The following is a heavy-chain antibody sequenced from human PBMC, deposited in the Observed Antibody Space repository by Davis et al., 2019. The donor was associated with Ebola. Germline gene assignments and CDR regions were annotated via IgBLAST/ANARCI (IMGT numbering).Heavy chain of an antibody. V-gene: IGHV3-30*03. CDR1: GFSFNNHG. CDR3: ARGDSSAWYTGIDY. Sequence: PGGSLRLSCAASGFSFNNHGMHWVRQAPGKGLEWLAVVSFDGVLKHYVDSVKGRFTISRDNSKNTPYLEKSSLRAEDTALYYCARGDSSAWYTGIDYWGQGTLVTVSS. CDR2: VSFDGVLK. J-gene: IGHJ4*02. D-gene: IGHD6-19*01.